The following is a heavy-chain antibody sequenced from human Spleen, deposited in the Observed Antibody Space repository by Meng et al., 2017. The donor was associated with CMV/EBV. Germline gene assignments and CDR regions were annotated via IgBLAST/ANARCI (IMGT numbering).Heavy chain of an antibody. V-gene: IGHV3-30*03. Sequence: GESLKISCAASGFPFSSYAMYWVRQAPGKGLEWVAVISYDGSNKYYAESLKGRFTISRDNSKNTLYLQMNSLRAEDTALYYCARDAGQGLEWLFYWGQGTLVTVSS. CDR2: ISYDGSNK. J-gene: IGHJ4*02. D-gene: IGHD3-3*01. CDR1: GFPFSSYA. CDR3: ARDAGQGLEWLFY.